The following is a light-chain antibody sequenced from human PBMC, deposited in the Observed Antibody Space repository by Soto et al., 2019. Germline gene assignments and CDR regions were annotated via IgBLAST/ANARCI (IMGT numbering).Light chain of an antibody. J-gene: IGKJ5*01. Sequence: DIQMTQSPSSVSASVGDRVTITCRASQAIDSWLAWYQQKPGKAPNLLIYDASRLQSGVPSRFSGSGGGTDFTLSISSVQPEDFATYFCQQSYMDPITFGQGTRLEIK. V-gene: IGKV1-12*01. CDR2: DAS. CDR3: QQSYMDPIT. CDR1: QAIDSW.